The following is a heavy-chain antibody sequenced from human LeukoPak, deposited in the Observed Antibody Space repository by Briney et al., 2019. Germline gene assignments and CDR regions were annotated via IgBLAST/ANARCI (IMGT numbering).Heavy chain of an antibody. CDR2: IFYSGST. CDR1: GGSISPYY. J-gene: IGHJ5*02. Sequence: SETLSLTCTVSGGSISPYYWSWIRQPPGKGLEWIGYIFYSGSTNYNPSLRGRVTISVDTSKNQFSLQLSSVTASDTAVYYCARHAIYSGGYSYWFDPWGLGTLVTVSS. CDR3: ARHAIYSGGYSYWFDP. D-gene: IGHD1-26*01. V-gene: IGHV4-59*08.